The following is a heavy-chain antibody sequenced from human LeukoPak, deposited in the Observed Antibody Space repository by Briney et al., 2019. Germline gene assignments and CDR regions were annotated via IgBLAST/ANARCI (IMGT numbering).Heavy chain of an antibody. CDR1: GFTFDDYG. D-gene: IGHD1-26*01. CDR3: ARDWAETPVGGVSSWFDP. V-gene: IGHV3-20*04. Sequence: GGSLRLSCAASGFTFDDYGMSWVRQAPGKGLEWVSGINWNGGSTGYADSVKGRFTISRDNAKNSLYLQMNSLRAEDTAVYYCARDWAETPVGGVSSWFDPWGQGTLVTVSS. J-gene: IGHJ5*02. CDR2: INWNGGST.